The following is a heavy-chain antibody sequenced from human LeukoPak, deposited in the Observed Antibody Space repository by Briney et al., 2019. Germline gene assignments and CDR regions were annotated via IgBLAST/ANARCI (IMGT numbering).Heavy chain of an antibody. CDR2: IYYSGST. Sequence: SQTLSLTCTVSGGSISSGGYYWSWIRQHPGKGLEWIGYIYYSGSTYYNPSLKSRVTISVDTSKNQFSLKLSSVTAADTAVYYCARDIVGIFHAFDIWGQGTMVTVSS. CDR3: ARDIVGIFHAFDI. V-gene: IGHV4-31*03. CDR1: GGSISSGGYY. J-gene: IGHJ3*02. D-gene: IGHD3-22*01.